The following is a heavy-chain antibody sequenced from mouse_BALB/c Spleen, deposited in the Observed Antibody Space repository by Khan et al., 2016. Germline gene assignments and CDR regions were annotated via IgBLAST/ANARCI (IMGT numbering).Heavy chain of an antibody. CDR1: GFNIKDTY. D-gene: IGHD2-4*01. CDR3: ARSPYDFDVGFAY. Sequence: VQLQQSGAELVKPGASVKLSCTASGFNIKDTYMHWVKQRPEQGLEWIGRIDPANGNTKYDPKFQGKATITADTSSNTAYLQLSSLTSGDTAVDYCARSPYDFDVGFAYWGQGTLVTVSA. V-gene: IGHV14-3*02. J-gene: IGHJ3*01. CDR2: IDPANGNT.